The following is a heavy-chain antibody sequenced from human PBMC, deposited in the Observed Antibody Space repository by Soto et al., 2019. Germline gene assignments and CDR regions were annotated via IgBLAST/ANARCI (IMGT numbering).Heavy chain of an antibody. V-gene: IGHV4-30-2*01. D-gene: IGHD2-2*01. Sequence: SETLSLTCAVSGGSVNRGGYSWSCIRQTPGKGLEWLAYVYRTGHTIYNPSLNSRATISLDEPNNQFSLHLTSVTAVVTAVYYCARSIVTPSAMFDHWGQGLLVTVS. CDR1: GGSVNRGGYS. CDR2: VYRTGHT. J-gene: IGHJ5*02. CDR3: ARSIVTPSAMFDH.